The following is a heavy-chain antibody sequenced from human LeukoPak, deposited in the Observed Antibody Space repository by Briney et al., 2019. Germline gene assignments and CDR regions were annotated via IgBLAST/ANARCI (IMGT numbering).Heavy chain of an antibody. CDR3: ARGGIRYNWNYDAFDI. V-gene: IGHV3-7*01. CDR2: IKQDGSEK. D-gene: IGHD1-7*01. Sequence: GGSLRLSCAASGFTFPNYVMSWVRQAPGKGLEWVANIKQDGSEKYYVDSVKGRFTISRDNAKNSLYLQMNSLRAEDTAVYYCARGGIRYNWNYDAFDIWGQGTMVTVSS. J-gene: IGHJ3*02. CDR1: GFTFPNYV.